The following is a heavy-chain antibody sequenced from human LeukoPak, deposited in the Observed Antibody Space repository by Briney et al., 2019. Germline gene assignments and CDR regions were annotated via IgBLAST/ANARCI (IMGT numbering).Heavy chain of an antibody. V-gene: IGHV4-59*01. D-gene: IGHD1-26*01. Sequence: GSLRLSCAASGFTFSSYSMNWVRQAPGKGLEWIGYTYYSGSTNYNPSLKSRVTISVDTSKNQFSLKLSSVTAADTAVYYCARDSYSGSYFGAFDIWGQGTMVTVSS. J-gene: IGHJ3*02. CDR1: GFTFSSYS. CDR2: TYYSGST. CDR3: ARDSYSGSYFGAFDI.